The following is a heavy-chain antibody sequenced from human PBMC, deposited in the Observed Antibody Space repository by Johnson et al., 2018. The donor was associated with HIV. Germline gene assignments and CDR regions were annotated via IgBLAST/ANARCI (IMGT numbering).Heavy chain of an antibody. J-gene: IGHJ3*02. CDR3: ATQGLFYAFDI. CDR1: GFTFSSYA. CDR2: IKQDGSEK. Sequence: VQLVESGGGVVQPGRSLRLSCAASGFTFSSYAMHWVRQAPGKGLEWVANIKQDGSEKYYVDSVKGRFTISRDNAKNTLYLQMNSLRAEDTAVYYCATQGLFYAFDIWGQGTMVTVSS. D-gene: IGHD3-22*01. V-gene: IGHV3-7*01.